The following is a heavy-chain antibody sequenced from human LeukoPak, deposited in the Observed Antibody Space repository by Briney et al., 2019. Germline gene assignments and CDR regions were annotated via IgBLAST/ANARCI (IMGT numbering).Heavy chain of an antibody. J-gene: IGHJ6*03. D-gene: IGHD3-22*01. Sequence: SETLSLTCTVSGYSISSGYYWGWIRQPPGKGLEWIGSIYHSGSTYYNPSLKSRVTISVDTSKNQFSLELSSVTAADTAVYYCARVPYYYDSSGSYFYMDVWGKGTTVTISS. CDR2: IYHSGST. V-gene: IGHV4-38-2*02. CDR1: GYSISSGYY. CDR3: ARVPYYYDSSGSYFYMDV.